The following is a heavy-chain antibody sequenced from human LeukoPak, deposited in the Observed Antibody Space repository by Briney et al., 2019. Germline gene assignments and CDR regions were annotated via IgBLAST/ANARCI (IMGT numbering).Heavy chain of an antibody. CDR2: ISYDGSNK. Sequence: GRSLRLSCAASGFTFSSYAMHWVRQAPGKGLEWVAVISYDGSNKYYADSVKGRFTISRDNSKNTLYLQMNSLRAEDTAVYYCAKSRPYSSGWYPDYWGQGTLVTVSS. D-gene: IGHD6-19*01. V-gene: IGHV3-30*18. J-gene: IGHJ4*02. CDR3: AKSRPYSSGWYPDY. CDR1: GFTFSSYA.